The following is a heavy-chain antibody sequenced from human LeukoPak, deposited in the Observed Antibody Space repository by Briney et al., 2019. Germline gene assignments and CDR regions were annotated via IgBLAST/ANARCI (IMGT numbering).Heavy chain of an antibody. CDR2: IKPDGTEK. J-gene: IGHJ4*03. CDR3: AGSFSAGDY. CDR1: GFTFSSYW. Sequence: PGGSLRLSCAASGFTFSSYWMSWVRQAPGKGLEWVANIKPDGTEKYYVDSVKGRFTMSRDNAKNSLYLQMNSLRVEDTAVYYCAGSFSAGDYWGQGTTVTVSS. D-gene: IGHD6-13*01. V-gene: IGHV3-7*01.